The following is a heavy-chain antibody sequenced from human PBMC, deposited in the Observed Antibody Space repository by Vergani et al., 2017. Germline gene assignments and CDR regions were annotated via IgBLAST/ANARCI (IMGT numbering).Heavy chain of an antibody. CDR3: ARDFLTRVTTLDYYDMGV. CDR1: GFPFSDYG. D-gene: IGHD1-1*01. V-gene: IGHV3-30*03. J-gene: IGHJ6*03. CDR2: ISYDGNKK. Sequence: QVQLVESGGGEVQPGRSLRLSCSAAGFPFSDYGVHWVRQAPGKGLEWVSVISYDGNKKNYADSVKGRFTISRDNSKNTLYLEMNALRAEDTAVYYCARDFLTRVTTLDYYDMGVWGKGP.